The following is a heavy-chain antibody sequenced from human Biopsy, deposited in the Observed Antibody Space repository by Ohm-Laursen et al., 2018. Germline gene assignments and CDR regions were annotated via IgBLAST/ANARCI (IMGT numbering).Heavy chain of an antibody. Sequence: ASVKVSCKASGYTFTDSYMHWVRQAPGQGLEWMGWINPNSGGTNYAQKFQGRVTMTGDTSLRTTYMELRSLSPDNTAVYYCVRDHGVTFSGVIVRGDAFDVWGQGTKVTVSS. V-gene: IGHV1-2*02. CDR1: GYTFTDSY. CDR3: VRDHGVTFSGVIVRGDAFDV. D-gene: IGHD3-16*02. J-gene: IGHJ3*01. CDR2: INPNSGGT.